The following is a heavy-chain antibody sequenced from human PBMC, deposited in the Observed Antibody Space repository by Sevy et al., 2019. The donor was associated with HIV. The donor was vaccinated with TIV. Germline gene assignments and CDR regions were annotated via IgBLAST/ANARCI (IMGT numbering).Heavy chain of an antibody. J-gene: IGHJ4*02. V-gene: IGHV3-23*01. CDR3: AGNAYDDTIGGTGNFDY. CDR1: GFTFSSYA. CDR2: VSDSGGAT. Sequence: GGSLRLSCGASGFTFSSYAMSWVRQAPGKGLEWVSTVSDSGGATYYADSVKGRFTISRDNSKNTLFLQMSSLRAEDEATYFCAGNAYDDTIGGTGNFDYWGQGTLVTVSS. D-gene: IGHD3-22*01.